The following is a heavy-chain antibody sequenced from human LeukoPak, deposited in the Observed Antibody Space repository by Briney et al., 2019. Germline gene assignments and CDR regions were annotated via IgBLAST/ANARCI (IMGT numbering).Heavy chain of an antibody. D-gene: IGHD3/OR15-3a*01. CDR3: AKDLDSWTGNYIDD. CDR1: GFTFSSYA. J-gene: IGHJ4*02. Sequence: GGSLRLSCAASGFTFSSYAMSWVRQAPGEGLEWVSAISGSGGGGIRYYADSVKGRFTLSRDNSKNTVYLQMNGLRVEDTAVYYCAKDLDSWTGNYIDDWGQGTLVSVSS. V-gene: IGHV3-23*01. CDR2: ISGSGGGGIR.